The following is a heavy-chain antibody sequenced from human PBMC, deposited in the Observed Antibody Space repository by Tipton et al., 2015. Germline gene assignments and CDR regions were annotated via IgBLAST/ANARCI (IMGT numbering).Heavy chain of an antibody. V-gene: IGHV4-38-2*02. D-gene: IGHD5-24*01. CDR3: ARDLEHGMDV. CDR1: AYSISSDYY. Sequence: TLSLTCAVSAYSISSDYYWGWIRQPPGKGLEWIGSISHSGNTHYNPSLKSRVTMSRDTSKNQFSLKLTSVTAADTAVYFCARDLEHGMDVWGQGTTVTVS. CDR2: ISHSGNT. J-gene: IGHJ6*02.